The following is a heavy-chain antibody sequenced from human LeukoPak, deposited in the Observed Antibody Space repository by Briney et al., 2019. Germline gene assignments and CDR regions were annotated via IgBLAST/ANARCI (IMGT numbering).Heavy chain of an antibody. CDR3: ARGGYDSSGSSVYYFDY. D-gene: IGHD3-22*01. CDR1: GDSINSGGYY. J-gene: IGHJ4*02. Sequence: PSQTLSLTCTVSGDSINSGGYYWTWIRQHPGKGLEWIGYIYYSGTTYCNPSLKSRVTISVDTSKNQFSLNLNSLTAADTAVYYCARGGYDSSGSSVYYFDYWGQGTLVTVSS. CDR2: IYYSGTT. V-gene: IGHV4-31*03.